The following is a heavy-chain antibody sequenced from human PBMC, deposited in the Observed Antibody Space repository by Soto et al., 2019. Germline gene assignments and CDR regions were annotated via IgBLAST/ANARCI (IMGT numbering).Heavy chain of an antibody. Sequence: EVQLLESGGGLVQPGGSLRLSCAASGFTFSTYAMSWVRQAPGKGLEWVSTITTSGGNTNYADSVQGRFTISRDNSKNTLYLQMKNLRAADTAVYYCAGRYCTNGVCYTNYYYYIDVWSKGTTVTVTS. CDR3: AGRYCTNGVCYTNYYYYIDV. CDR1: GFTFSTYA. D-gene: IGHD2-8*01. CDR2: ITTSGGNT. V-gene: IGHV3-23*01. J-gene: IGHJ6*03.